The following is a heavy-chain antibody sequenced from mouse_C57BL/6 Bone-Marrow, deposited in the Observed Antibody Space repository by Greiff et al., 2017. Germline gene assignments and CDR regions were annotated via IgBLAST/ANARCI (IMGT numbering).Heavy chain of an antibody. J-gene: IGHJ2*01. V-gene: IGHV14-4*01. CDR2: IDPENGDT. D-gene: IGHD3-1*01. CDR3: YTGPDFDY. Sequence: VQLQQSGAELVRPGASVKLSCTASGFNIKDDYMHWVKQRPEQGLEWIGWIDPENGDTEYASKFQGKATITADTSSNTAYLQLSSLTSEDTAVYYCYTGPDFDYWGQGTTLTVSA. CDR1: GFNIKDDY.